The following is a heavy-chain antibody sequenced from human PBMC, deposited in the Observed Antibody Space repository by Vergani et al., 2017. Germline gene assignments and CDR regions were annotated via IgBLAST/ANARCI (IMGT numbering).Heavy chain of an antibody. CDR1: GFKFSDHY. CDR2: ISPGASTV. Sequence: LEESGGGSVKPGGSLRLSCAASGFKFSDHYMSWIRQAPGKGLEWVSPISPGASTVSYTDSVTGRFTVSRDNDNNSLTLDMTTLRFENTAVYYFAKNPGISTTRHYYAMDVWGKGTTVTVSS. V-gene: IGHV3-11*04. D-gene: IGHD1-1*01. CDR3: AKNPGISTTRHYYAMDV. J-gene: IGHJ6*04.